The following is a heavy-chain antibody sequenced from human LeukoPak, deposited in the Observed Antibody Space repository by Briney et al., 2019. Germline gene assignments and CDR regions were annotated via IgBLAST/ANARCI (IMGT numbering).Heavy chain of an antibody. CDR1: GFTFSSYG. J-gene: IGHJ4*02. D-gene: IGHD1-26*01. V-gene: IGHV3-33*06. CDR3: AKDGGGARTPGVFDY. Sequence: PGRSLRLSCAASGFTFSSYGMHWAREAPGKGLEWVAVIWYDGSNKYYADSVKGRFTISRDNSKNTLYLQMNSLRAEDTAVYYCAKDGGGARTPGVFDYWGQGTLVTVSS. CDR2: IWYDGSNK.